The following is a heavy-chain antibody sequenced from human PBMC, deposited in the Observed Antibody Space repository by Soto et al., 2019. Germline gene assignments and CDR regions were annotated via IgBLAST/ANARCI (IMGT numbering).Heavy chain of an antibody. CDR2: ISGRGGAT. Sequence: EVQLLESGGRLVQPGGSLRLSCAGTGFTLSSYAMNWVRQAPGQGLEWVSGISGRGGATFYADSVKGRFIISRDNSKNPLYPQINSLRVDATATYYCANAIVRGIISPYNQDLDVWGRGTTVTVSS. V-gene: IGHV3-23*01. J-gene: IGHJ6*02. CDR3: ANAIVRGIISPYNQDLDV. CDR1: GFTLSSYA. D-gene: IGHD3-10*01.